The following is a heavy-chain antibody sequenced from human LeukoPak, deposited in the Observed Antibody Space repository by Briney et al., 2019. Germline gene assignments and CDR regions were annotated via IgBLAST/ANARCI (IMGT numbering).Heavy chain of an antibody. CDR3: ARDVGATTRNWFDP. D-gene: IGHD1-26*01. J-gene: IGHJ5*02. CDR1: GYTFTGYY. CDR2: INPNSGGT. V-gene: IGHV1-2*02. Sequence: ASVKVSCKASGYTFTGYYMHWVRQAPGQGLEWMGWINPNSGGTNYAQRFQGRVTMTRDTSISTAYMELSRLRSDDTAVYYCARDVGATTRNWFDPWGQGTLVTVSS.